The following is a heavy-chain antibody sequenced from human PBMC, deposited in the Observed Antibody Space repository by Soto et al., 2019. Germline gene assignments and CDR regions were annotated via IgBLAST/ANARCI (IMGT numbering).Heavy chain of an antibody. Sequence: GESLKISCKGSGYSFTSYWISWVRQMPGKGLEWMGRIDPSDSYTNYSPSYQGHVTISADKSISTAYLQWSSLKAADTAMYYCARREYYDSSGYYYYWGQGTLVTVSS. CDR1: GYSFTSYW. CDR3: ARREYYDSSGYYYY. CDR2: IDPSDSYT. D-gene: IGHD3-22*01. J-gene: IGHJ4*02. V-gene: IGHV5-10-1*01.